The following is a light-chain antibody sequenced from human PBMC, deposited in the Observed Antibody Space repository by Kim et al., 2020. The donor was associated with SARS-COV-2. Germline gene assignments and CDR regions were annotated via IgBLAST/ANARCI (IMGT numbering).Light chain of an antibody. J-gene: IGKJ1*01. CDR2: GAS. Sequence: EIVMTQSPATLSVSPGERATLSCRASQSVSSNLAWYQQKPGQAPRLLIYGASTRATDIPARFSGSGSGTEFTLTVSSLQSEDFAVYYCQQYNSWPRTFGEGTKVDIK. CDR3: QQYNSWPRT. CDR1: QSVSSN. V-gene: IGKV3-15*01.